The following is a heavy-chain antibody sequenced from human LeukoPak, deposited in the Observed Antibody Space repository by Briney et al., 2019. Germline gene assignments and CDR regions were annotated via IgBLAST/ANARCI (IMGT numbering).Heavy chain of an antibody. V-gene: IGHV4-39*07. Sequence: SETLSLTCTLSVGSISISSYYWGSIRQPPGKGLEWIGCIYYSGSTYYNPSLKSRVTISVDTSKNQFSLKLSSVTAADTAVYYCARGDGITGMEATFDYWGQGTLVTVSS. J-gene: IGHJ4*02. CDR1: VGSISISSYY. CDR3: ARGDGITGMEATFDY. D-gene: IGHD1-14*01. CDR2: IYYSGST.